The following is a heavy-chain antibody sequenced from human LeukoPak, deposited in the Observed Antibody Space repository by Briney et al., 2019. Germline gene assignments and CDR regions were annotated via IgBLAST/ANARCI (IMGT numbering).Heavy chain of an antibody. CDR2: IYHSGST. Sequence: ASETLSLTCAVSGGPISSGGYSWSWIRQPPGKGVEWIGYIYHSGSTYYNPSLKSRVTISVDRSKNQFSLKLSSVTAADTAVYYCARVNYDFWSGYYISGSANYGMDIWGQGTTVTVSS. CDR3: ARVNYDFWSGYYISGSANYGMDI. V-gene: IGHV4-30-2*01. J-gene: IGHJ6*02. D-gene: IGHD3-3*01. CDR1: GGPISSGGYS.